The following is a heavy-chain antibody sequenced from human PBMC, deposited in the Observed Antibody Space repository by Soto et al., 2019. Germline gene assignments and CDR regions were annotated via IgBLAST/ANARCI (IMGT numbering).Heavy chain of an antibody. D-gene: IGHD3-22*01. J-gene: IGHJ4*02. CDR2: IHSSGST. V-gene: IGHV4-4*07. CDR3: ARSTPDKDFDF. Sequence: QVQLQESGPGLVKPSETLSLTCTVSGGSISSLFWTWIRQPAGKGLEWIGRIHSSGSTNYNPSLKSRVTMSVDMSLNQFSLKLSSVTAADAAMYYCARSTPDKDFDFWGQGTLVTVSS. CDR1: GGSISSLF.